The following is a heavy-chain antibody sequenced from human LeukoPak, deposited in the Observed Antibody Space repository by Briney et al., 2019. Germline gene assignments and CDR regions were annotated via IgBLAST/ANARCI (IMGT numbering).Heavy chain of an antibody. CDR3: ARLGPYYDFWRGYYTTGYYYYMDV. CDR2: IYYSGST. V-gene: IGHV4-59*08. J-gene: IGHJ6*03. D-gene: IGHD3-3*01. Sequence: SETLSLTCTVSGGSISSYYWSWIRQPPAQGLEWIGYIYYSGSTNYNPSLKSRVTISVDTSKNQYSLKLSSVTAADTAVYYCARLGPYYDFWRGYYTTGYYYYMDVWGKGTTVTVSS. CDR1: GGSISSYY.